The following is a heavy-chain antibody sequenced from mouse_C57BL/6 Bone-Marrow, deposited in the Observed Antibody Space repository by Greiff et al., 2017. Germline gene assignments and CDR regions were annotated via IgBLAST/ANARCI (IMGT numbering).Heavy chain of an antibody. Sequence: VQLQQSGAELARPGASVKLSCKASGYTFTSYGISWVKQRTGQGLEWIGEIYPRSGNTYYNEKFKGKATLTADKSSSTAYMELRSRTSEDSAVYFCGRRRGYYCGSTWYCDVWGTGTAVTVSS. D-gene: IGHD1-1*01. CDR2: IYPRSGNT. CDR3: GRRRGYYCGSTWYCDV. CDR1: GYTFTSYG. V-gene: IGHV1-81*01. J-gene: IGHJ1*03.